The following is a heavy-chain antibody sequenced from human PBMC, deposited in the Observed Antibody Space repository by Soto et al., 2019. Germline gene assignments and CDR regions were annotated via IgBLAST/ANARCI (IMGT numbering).Heavy chain of an antibody. CDR2: IYYSGST. J-gene: IGHJ6*02. CDR3: ARASAYYYYYGMDV. V-gene: IGHV4-31*03. CDR1: GGSISSGGYY. Sequence: SETLSLTCTVSGGSISSGGYYWSWIRQHPGKGLEWIGYIYYSGSTYYNPSLKSRVTISVDTSKNQFSLKLSSVTAADTAVYYCARASAYYYYYGMDVWGQGTTVTVSS.